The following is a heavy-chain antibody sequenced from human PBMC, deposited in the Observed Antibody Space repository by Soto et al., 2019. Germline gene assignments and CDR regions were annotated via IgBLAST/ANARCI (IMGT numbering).Heavy chain of an antibody. CDR1: GYTFTIYG. CDR3: ARDVRLRWYYIDP. Sequence: ASVKVSCKASGYTFTIYGISGVLQAPGQGLEWMGWISAYNGNTNYAQKLQGRVTMTTDTSTSTAYMELRSLRSDDTAVYYCARDVRLRWYYIDPWGQGTLVTVS. J-gene: IGHJ5*02. D-gene: IGHD4-17*01. CDR2: ISAYNGNT. V-gene: IGHV1-18*04.